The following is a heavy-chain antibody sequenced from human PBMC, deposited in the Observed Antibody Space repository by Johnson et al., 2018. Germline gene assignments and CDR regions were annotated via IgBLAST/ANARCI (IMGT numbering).Heavy chain of an antibody. CDR2: ISYDGSNK. CDR3: AKDGGISEEGEDYYGMDV. V-gene: IGHV3-30*18. D-gene: IGHD6-13*01. J-gene: IGHJ6*02. CDR1: GFTFSGYG. Sequence: VQLVETGGGVVQPGRSLRLSCAASGFTFSGYGMHWVRQAPGKGLEGVAVISYDGSNKYYADSVKGRFNISRDKSKNTLYLQMNSLRAEDTAVYYCAKDGGISEEGEDYYGMDVWGQGTTVTVSS.